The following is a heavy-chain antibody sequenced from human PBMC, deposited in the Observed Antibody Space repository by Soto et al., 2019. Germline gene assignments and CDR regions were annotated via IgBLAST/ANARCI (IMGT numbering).Heavy chain of an antibody. CDR1: ADATGRGNKY. J-gene: IGHJ6*03. D-gene: IGHD3-16*01. CDR2: IFSSGTT. Sequence: LSLTCTDSADATGRGNKYWSWIRQAPGKGLEWIGSIFSSGTTYYNPPLKSRLTMSLDTSQNQFSLKLNSVTAADTAVYVWARAPSTFDLYYSMDVWGQGATVT. V-gene: IGHV4-30-4*02. CDR3: ARAPSTFDLYYSMDV.